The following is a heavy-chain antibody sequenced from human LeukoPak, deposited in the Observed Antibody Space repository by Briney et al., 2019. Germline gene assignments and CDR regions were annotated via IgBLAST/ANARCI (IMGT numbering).Heavy chain of an antibody. D-gene: IGHD3-22*01. CDR1: GFTFSDYY. Sequence: GGSLRLSCAAPGFTFSDYYMSWIRQAPGKGLEWVSYISSSGSTIYYADSVKGRFTISRDNAKNSLYLQMNSLRAEDTAVYYCATPRDSSGYYDAFDIWGQGTMVTVSS. CDR2: ISSSGSTI. J-gene: IGHJ3*02. V-gene: IGHV3-11*01. CDR3: ATPRDSSGYYDAFDI.